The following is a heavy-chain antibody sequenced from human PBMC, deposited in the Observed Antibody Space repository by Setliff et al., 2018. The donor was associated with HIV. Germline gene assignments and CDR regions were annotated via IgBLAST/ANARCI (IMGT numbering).Heavy chain of an antibody. J-gene: IGHJ4*02. V-gene: IGHV4-38-2*02. CDR1: GYSISSGYY. CDR3: AREGVGQQPDY. Sequence: ASETLSLTCTVSGYSISSGYYWGWIRQPPGKGLEWIANIYHSGSTYYNPSLKSRVTISVDTSKNQFSLKLSSVTAADTAVYYCAREGVGQQPDYWGQGTLVTVSS. CDR2: IYHSGST. D-gene: IGHD6-13*01.